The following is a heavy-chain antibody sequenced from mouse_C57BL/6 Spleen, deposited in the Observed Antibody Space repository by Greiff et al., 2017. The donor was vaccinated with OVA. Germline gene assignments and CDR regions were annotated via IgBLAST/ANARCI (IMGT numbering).Heavy chain of an antibody. V-gene: IGHV5-17*01. CDR3: ARGGNYFDY. J-gene: IGHJ2*01. D-gene: IGHD1-1*02. Sequence: EVKLVESGGGLVKPGGSLKLSCAASGFTFSDYGMHWVRQAPEKGLEWVAYISSGSSTIYYADTVEGRFTISRDNAKNTLFLQMTSLRSEDTAMYYCARGGNYFDYWGQGTALTVSS. CDR2: ISSGSSTI. CDR1: GFTFSDYG.